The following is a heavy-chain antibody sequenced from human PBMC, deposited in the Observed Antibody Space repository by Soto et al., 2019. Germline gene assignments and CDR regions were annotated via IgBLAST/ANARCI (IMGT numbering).Heavy chain of an antibody. Sequence: QVQLHQWGAGLLKPSEILSLTCAVYNGSFMGYYWTWVRQPPGKGLEWIGEINHVGSPNYNPSLKSRVDISIDTSKQQFSLRLNSLSAADTAVYYCASLSGGRFLDKGDYWGQGIQVTVSS. CDR1: NGSFMGYY. CDR3: ASLSGGRFLDKGDY. V-gene: IGHV4-34*01. J-gene: IGHJ4*02. D-gene: IGHD3-3*01. CDR2: INHVGSP.